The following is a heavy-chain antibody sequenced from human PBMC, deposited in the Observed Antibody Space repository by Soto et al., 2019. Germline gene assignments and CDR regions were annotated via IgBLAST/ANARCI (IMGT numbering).Heavy chain of an antibody. D-gene: IGHD6-13*01. J-gene: IGHJ4*02. CDR3: AIGRYSNTWYYAFDY. Sequence: GGSLRLSCAVSASTFSRYWMTWVRQAPGKGLEWVANIKEDGTKTYYVDSVSGCFTISRDNTKNSLYLQMNSLRVEDTAVYYCAIGRYSNTWYYAFDYWGQGTLVTVSS. CDR1: ASTFSRYW. CDR2: IKEDGTKT. V-gene: IGHV3-7*05.